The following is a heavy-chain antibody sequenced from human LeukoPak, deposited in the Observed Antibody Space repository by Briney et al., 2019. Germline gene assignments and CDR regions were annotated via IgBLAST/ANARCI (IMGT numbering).Heavy chain of an antibody. CDR2: ISYDGSNK. V-gene: IGHV3-30*04. CDR3: AKDLTGFSTTWYP. J-gene: IGHJ5*02. Sequence: PGGSLRLYCAAWGFTFSSYAMLWVGQAPVTGLDLAAVISYDGSNKYYADSVKGRFTISRDNSKNTLYLQLNSLRSEDTAMYYCAKDLTGFSTTWYPWGQGTLVTVSS. D-gene: IGHD2-2*01. CDR1: GFTFSSYA.